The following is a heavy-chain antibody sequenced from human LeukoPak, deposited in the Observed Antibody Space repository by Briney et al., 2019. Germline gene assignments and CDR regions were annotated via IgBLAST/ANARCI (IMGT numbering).Heavy chain of an antibody. V-gene: IGHV4-59*01. CDR3: ARRCSSTSCKGAFDI. J-gene: IGHJ3*02. CDR1: CGSISSYY. D-gene: IGHD2-2*01. CDR2: IYYSGST. Sequence: SETLSLTCTVSCGSISSYYWSWIRPPPGKRLEWIGYIYYSGSTSYNPSLKSRVTISVDTSTNQFSLKLSSVTAADTAVYYCARRCSSTSCKGAFDIWGQGTMVTVSS.